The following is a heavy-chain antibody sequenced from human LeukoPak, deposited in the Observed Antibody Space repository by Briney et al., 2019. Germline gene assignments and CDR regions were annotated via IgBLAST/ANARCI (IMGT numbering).Heavy chain of an antibody. Sequence: GGSLRLSCTASGFTFSDYDMHWVRQGTGKGLEWVSAIGTAGDTYYPGSVKGRFTISRENAKNSLYIQMNSLRAGDTAVYYCARELDYYYYMDVWGKGTTVTVSS. J-gene: IGHJ6*03. CDR2: IGTAGDT. CDR3: ARELDYYYYMDV. V-gene: IGHV3-13*01. CDR1: GFTFSDYD.